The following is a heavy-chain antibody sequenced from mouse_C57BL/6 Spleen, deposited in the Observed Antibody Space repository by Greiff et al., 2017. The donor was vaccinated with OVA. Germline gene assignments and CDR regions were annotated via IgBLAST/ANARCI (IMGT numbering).Heavy chain of an antibody. D-gene: IGHD2-12*01. CDR1: GYSITSGYY. CDR3: ARDLLLYQWYAMDY. CDR2: ISYDGSN. Sequence: ESGPGLVKPSQSLSLTCSVTGYSITSGYYWNWIRQSPGNKLEWMGYISYDGSNNYNPSLKNRISITRDTSKNQFFLKLNSVTTEDTATYYCARDLLLYQWYAMDYWGQGTSVTVSS. J-gene: IGHJ4*01. V-gene: IGHV3-6*01.